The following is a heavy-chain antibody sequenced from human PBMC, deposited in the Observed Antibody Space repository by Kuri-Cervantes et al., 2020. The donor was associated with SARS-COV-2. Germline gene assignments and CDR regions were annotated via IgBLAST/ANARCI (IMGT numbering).Heavy chain of an antibody. J-gene: IGHJ3*02. CDR1: GYTFTGYY. CDR2: INPNSGGT. Sequence: ASVKVSCKASGYTFTGYYMHWVRQAPGQGLEWMGWINPNSGGTNYAQKFQGRVTMTRDTSISTAYMELSRLRSDDTAVYYCARGRALTIFGVVTGSYGAFAIWGRGKMVPVSS. V-gene: IGHV1-2*02. CDR3: ARGRALTIFGVVTGSYGAFAI. D-gene: IGHD3-3*01.